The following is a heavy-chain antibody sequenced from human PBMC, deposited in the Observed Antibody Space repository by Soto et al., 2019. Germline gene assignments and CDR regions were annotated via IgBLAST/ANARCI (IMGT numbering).Heavy chain of an antibody. J-gene: IGHJ6*02. Sequence: ASVKVSCKASGGTFSSYAISWVRQAPGQGLEWMGGIIPIFGKANYAQKFQGRVTITADKYTSKAYKELSSPRSEDTAVDYGARGKGYYHDSSGYRRGSRCMDGWGQGPTGTV. CDR3: ARGKGYYHDSSGYRRGSRCMDG. CDR1: GGTFSSYA. D-gene: IGHD3-22*01. V-gene: IGHV1-69*06. CDR2: IIPIFGKA.